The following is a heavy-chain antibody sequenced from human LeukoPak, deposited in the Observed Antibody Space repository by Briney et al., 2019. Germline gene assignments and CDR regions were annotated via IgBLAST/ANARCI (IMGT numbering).Heavy chain of an antibody. J-gene: IGHJ4*02. CDR1: GFTFSSYG. CDR2: IWYDGSNK. V-gene: IGHV3-33*01. D-gene: IGHD4-17*01. CDR3: ARDREYGDPTYYFDY. Sequence: PGRSLRLSCAASGFTFSSYGMHWVRQAPGEGLEWVAVIWYDGSNKYYADSVKGRFTISRDNSKNTLYLQMNSLRAEDTAVYYCARDREYGDPTYYFDYWGQGTLVTVSS.